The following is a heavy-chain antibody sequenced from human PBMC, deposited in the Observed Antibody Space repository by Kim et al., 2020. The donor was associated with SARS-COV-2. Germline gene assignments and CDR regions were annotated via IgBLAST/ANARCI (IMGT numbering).Heavy chain of an antibody. J-gene: IGHJ4*01. Sequence: GGSLRLSCAASGFTFSSYAMHWVRQAPGKGLEWVAVISYDGSNKYYADSVKGRFTISRDNSKNTLYLQMNSLRAEDTAVYYCARVRGGGYSSGPDDYWGHGTLVTVSS. CDR3: ARVRGGGYSSGPDDY. CDR2: ISYDGSNK. CDR1: GFTFSSYA. D-gene: IGHD6-19*01. V-gene: IGHV3-30*04.